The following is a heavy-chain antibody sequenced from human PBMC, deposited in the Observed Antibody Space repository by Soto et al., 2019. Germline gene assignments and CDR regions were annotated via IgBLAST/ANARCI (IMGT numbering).Heavy chain of an antibody. CDR1: GLTFSSSA. J-gene: IGHJ4*02. CDR2: IVVASGNT. Sequence: SVKVSCKASGLTFSSSAVQWVRQARVQRLEWIGSIVVASGNTNYAQKFQERVTFTRDLPTRTAYMELSSLRSEDTAVDYCAAGRPPYEYGSGTYYGPLGEDWDQGPPVTVSS. D-gene: IGHD3-10*01. V-gene: IGHV1-58*01. CDR3: AAGRPPYEYGSGTYYGPLGED.